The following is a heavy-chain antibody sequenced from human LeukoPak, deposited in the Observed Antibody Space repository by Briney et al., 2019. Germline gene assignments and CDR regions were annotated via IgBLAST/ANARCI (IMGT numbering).Heavy chain of an antibody. CDR1: GYTFTGYY. CDR2: INPNSGGT. V-gene: IGHV1-2*02. J-gene: IGHJ4*02. Sequence: GASVKVSCKASGYTFTGYYMHWVRQAPGQGLEWMGWINPNSGGTNYAQKFQGRVTMTRDTSISTAYMELSRLRSDDTAVYYCARNHLIGVVVTDYWGQGTLVTLSS. CDR3: ARNHLIGVVVTDY. D-gene: IGHD2-21*02.